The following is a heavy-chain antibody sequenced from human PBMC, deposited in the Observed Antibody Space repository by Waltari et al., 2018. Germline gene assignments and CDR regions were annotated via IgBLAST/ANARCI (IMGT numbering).Heavy chain of an antibody. CDR2: SYSGSST. D-gene: IGHD3-10*01. CDR1: GFTVSSNY. J-gene: IGHJ6*02. V-gene: IGHV3-66*02. CDR3: AGDLLLWFGRGWGMDV. Sequence: EVQLVESGGGLVQPGGSLRLSCAASGFTVSSNYMSWVRQAPGKGLEWVSVSYSGSSTYDADAVKGRFTISRDKSKNTLYLQMNSLRAEDTAVYYCAGDLLLWFGRGWGMDVWGQGTTVTVSS.